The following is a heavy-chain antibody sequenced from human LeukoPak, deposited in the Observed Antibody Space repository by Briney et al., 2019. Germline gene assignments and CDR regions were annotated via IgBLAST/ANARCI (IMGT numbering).Heavy chain of an antibody. D-gene: IGHD5-12*01. V-gene: IGHV3-30-3*01. Sequence: PGRSLRLFCGASGFTFSSYAMHWVRQAPGKGLEWVAVISYDGSNRYYADSVKGRFTISKDNSKNTLYLQMNSLRAEDTAVYYCARVKSGYDFWRQGTLVTVSS. CDR3: ARVKSGYDF. CDR2: ISYDGSNR. CDR1: GFTFSSYA. J-gene: IGHJ4*02.